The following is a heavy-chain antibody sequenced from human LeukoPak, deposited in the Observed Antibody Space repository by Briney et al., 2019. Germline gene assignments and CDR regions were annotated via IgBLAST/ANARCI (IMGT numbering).Heavy chain of an antibody. CDR3: ARDLSPYYGSGSWDY. Sequence: ASVKVSCKASGYTFTGYYMHWVRQAPGQGLEGMGWINPNSGGTNYAQKFQGRVTMTRDTSISTAYMELSRLRSDDTAVYYCARDLSPYYGSGSWDYWGQGTLVTVSS. D-gene: IGHD3-10*01. CDR2: INPNSGGT. CDR1: GYTFTGYY. J-gene: IGHJ4*02. V-gene: IGHV1-2*02.